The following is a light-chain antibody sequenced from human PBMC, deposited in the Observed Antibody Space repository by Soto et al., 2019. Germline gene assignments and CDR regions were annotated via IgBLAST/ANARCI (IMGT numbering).Light chain of an antibody. J-gene: IGKJ4*01. V-gene: IGKV3-15*01. Sequence: IVMTQSAATLSVSPGERATLSCRASQSVSSNLAWYQQKPGQAPRLLIYDASYRATGIPARFSGSGSGTEFTLTISSLQSEDFAVYCCKQYENWPQVFGEGTKVDI. CDR1: QSVSSN. CDR3: KQYENWPQV. CDR2: DAS.